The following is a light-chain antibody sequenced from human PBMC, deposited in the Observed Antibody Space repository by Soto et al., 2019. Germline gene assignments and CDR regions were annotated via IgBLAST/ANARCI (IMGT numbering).Light chain of an antibody. J-gene: IGKJ4*01. CDR1: QSVSSY. V-gene: IGKV3-11*01. CDR3: QQRSNWPLT. Sequence: ERVMTQSPATLSLSPGETATLSCRASQSVSSYLAWYQQKPGQAPRLLIYDASNRATGIPARFSGSGSGTDFTLTISSLEPEDFAVYYCQQRSNWPLTFGGGTKVDIK. CDR2: DAS.